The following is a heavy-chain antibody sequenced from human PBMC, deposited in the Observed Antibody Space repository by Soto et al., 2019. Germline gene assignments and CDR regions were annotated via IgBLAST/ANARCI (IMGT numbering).Heavy chain of an antibody. V-gene: IGHV3-23*01. CDR1: EFTCSNYA. D-gene: IGHD4-17*01. CDR2: IGADINYI. Sequence: GRSLRLSCTASEFTCSNYAVSWVRQAPGKGLEWVSSIGADINYIYYADSVKGRFTISRDKSKNTVFLQMNSLRADDTAVYYCAKDPNADYVGAFDSWGQGTLVTVSS. J-gene: IGHJ4*02. CDR3: AKDPNADYVGAFDS.